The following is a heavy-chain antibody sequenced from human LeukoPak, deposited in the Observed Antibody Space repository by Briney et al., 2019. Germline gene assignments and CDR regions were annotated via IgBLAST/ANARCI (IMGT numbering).Heavy chain of an antibody. J-gene: IGHJ5*02. CDR1: GLTFSSYW. V-gene: IGHV3-74*01. D-gene: IGHD3-10*01. CDR2: INTDGSST. Sequence: PGGSLRLSCAASGLTFSSYWMHWVRQAPGKGLVWVSRINTDGSSTSYADSVKGRFTISRDNAKNTLYLQMNSLRAEDTAVYYCAKQGSRAYGGFGSWFDPWGQGTLVTVSS. CDR3: AKQGSRAYGGFGSWFDP.